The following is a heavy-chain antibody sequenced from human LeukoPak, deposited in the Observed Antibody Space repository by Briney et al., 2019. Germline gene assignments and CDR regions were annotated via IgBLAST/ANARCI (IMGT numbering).Heavy chain of an antibody. V-gene: IGHV3-23*01. CDR2: ISGSGGST. J-gene: IGHJ4*02. CDR1: GFTFSSYA. Sequence: GGSLRLSRAASGFTFSSYAMSWVRQAPGKGLEWVSAISGSGGSTYYADSVKGRFTISRDNSKNTLYLQMNSLRAEDTAVYYCAKDNGEKAYYDFWSGLDFDYWGQGTLVTVSS. D-gene: IGHD3-3*01. CDR3: AKDNGEKAYYDFWSGLDFDY.